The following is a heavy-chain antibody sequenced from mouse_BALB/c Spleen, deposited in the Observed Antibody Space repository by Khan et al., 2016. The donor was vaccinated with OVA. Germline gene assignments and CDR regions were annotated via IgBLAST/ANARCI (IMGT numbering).Heavy chain of an antibody. V-gene: IGHV1S135*01. CDR1: GYSFSTYY. J-gene: IGHJ3*01. D-gene: IGHD1-1*01. Sequence: VQLQQSGPELMKPGASVKISCKASGYSFSTYYIHWVTRSHGKTLEWIGYIDPFNGGTTYNQTFKGKATLTVDKSSSTAYMHLTSLTSEDSAVYYCARHGSTSWFACWGQGTLVTVSA. CDR2: IDPFNGGT. CDR3: ARHGSTSWFAC.